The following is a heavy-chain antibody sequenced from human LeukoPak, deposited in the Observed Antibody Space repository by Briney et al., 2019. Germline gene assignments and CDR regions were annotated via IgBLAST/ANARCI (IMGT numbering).Heavy chain of an antibody. D-gene: IGHD4-17*01. V-gene: IGHV3-33*06. J-gene: IGHJ3*02. CDR2: ICYDGSNK. CDR3: AKGTTVTTYSAFHI. Sequence: GGSLRLSCAASGFTFSSYGMHWVRQAPGKGLEWVAVICYDGSNKYYADSVKGRFTISRDNSKNTLYLQMNSLRAGDTAVYYCAKGTTVTTYSAFHIWGQGAMVTVSS. CDR1: GFTFSSYG.